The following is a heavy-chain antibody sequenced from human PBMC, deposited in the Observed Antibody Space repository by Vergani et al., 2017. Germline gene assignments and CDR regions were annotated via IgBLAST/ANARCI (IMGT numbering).Heavy chain of an antibody. Sequence: EVQLVESGGGLVQPGGSLSLSCAASGFTFSSYSMNWVRQAPGKGLEWVSYISSSSSTIYYADSVKGRFTISRDNAKNSLYLQMNSLRAEDTAVYYCARVYCSGGGFFPWIDYWGQGTLVTVSS. V-gene: IGHV3-48*01. CDR2: ISSSSSTI. CDR3: ARVYCSGGGFFPWIDY. CDR1: GFTFSSYS. D-gene: IGHD2-15*01. J-gene: IGHJ4*02.